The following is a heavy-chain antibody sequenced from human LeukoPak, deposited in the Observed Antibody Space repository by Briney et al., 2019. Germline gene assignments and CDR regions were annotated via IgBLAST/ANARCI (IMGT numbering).Heavy chain of an antibody. V-gene: IGHV4-39*07. CDR3: ARRGWLQFHH. J-gene: IGHJ4*02. D-gene: IGHD5-24*01. CDR1: GGSIYSTSFY. CDR2: MYYDGST. Sequence: SETLSLTCTVSGGSIYSTSFYWGWIRQPPGKGLEWIGSMYYDGSTYYNPSLKSRVTISVDTSKNQFSLKLSSVTAADTAVYYCARRGWLQFHHWGQGTLVTVSS.